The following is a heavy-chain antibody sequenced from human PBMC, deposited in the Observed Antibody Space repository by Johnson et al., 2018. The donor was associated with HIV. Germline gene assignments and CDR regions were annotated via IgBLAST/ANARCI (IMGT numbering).Heavy chain of an antibody. CDR3: VRGGATSYDAFDI. Sequence: MQLVESGGGLVQPGGSLRLSCAASGFTFSSYDMHWVRQATGKGLEWVSGIGTAGDTYYPGSVKGRFTISRENAKNSLYLQMNSLRVGDTAVYYCVRGGATSYDAFDIWGQGTMVTVSS. CDR1: GFTFSSYD. V-gene: IGHV3-13*01. CDR2: IGTAGDT. J-gene: IGHJ3*02. D-gene: IGHD1-26*01.